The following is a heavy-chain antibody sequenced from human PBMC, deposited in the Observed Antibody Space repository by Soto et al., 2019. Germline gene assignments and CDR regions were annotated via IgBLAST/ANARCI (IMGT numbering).Heavy chain of an antibody. CDR2: INVNNDNT. V-gene: IGHV1-3*01. CDR3: ARSSITAVDY. Sequence: QVQLVQSGTEVKKPGASVKISCKASGYTFTSHTIHWVRQAPGQRLEWMAWINVNNDNTKYSHKFQGRVTLTIDTSASTGCLNLSSLRSEDTAVYYCARSSITAVDYWGQGTLVSVSS. D-gene: IGHD5-12*01. J-gene: IGHJ4*02. CDR1: GYTFTSHT.